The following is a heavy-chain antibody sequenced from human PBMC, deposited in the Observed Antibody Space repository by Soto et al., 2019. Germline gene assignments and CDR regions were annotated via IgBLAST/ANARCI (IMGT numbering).Heavy chain of an antibody. Sequence: EVQLVESGGGLIQPGGSLRLSCAVSGITVSSYYMSWVRQAAGKGLEWVSVIYAGTITYYADSVKGRFTIYRDHSKNTLNLEMNSLRVEDTAVYYCARIPYDNSGTIFDYWGQGTLVTVSS. CDR3: ARIPYDNSGTIFDY. CDR2: IYAGTIT. J-gene: IGHJ4*02. V-gene: IGHV3-53*01. D-gene: IGHD3-22*01. CDR1: GITVSSYY.